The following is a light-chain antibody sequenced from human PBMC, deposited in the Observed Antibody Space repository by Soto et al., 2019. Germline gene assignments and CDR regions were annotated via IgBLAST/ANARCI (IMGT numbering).Light chain of an antibody. CDR2: GAS. J-gene: IGKJ4*01. CDR3: QQYNNWPPLT. Sequence: EIVMTHSPATLSVSPGERATLSCRASQSVSNNLAWYQQKPGQAPRLLIYGASTRATGIPARFSGSGSGTEFTLTINSLQSEDFAVYYCQQYNNWPPLTFGGGTKVDIK. CDR1: QSVSNN. V-gene: IGKV3-15*01.